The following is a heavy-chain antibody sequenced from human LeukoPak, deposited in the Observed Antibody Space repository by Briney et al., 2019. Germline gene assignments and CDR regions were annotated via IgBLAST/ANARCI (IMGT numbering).Heavy chain of an antibody. J-gene: IGHJ5*02. CDR3: ARDRPWFDP. CDR1: GFTFSSYE. CDR2: ISSSGSTI. V-gene: IGHV3-48*03. Sequence: GGSLRLSCAASGFTFSSYEMNWFRQAPGKGLEWVSYISSSGSTIYYADSVKGRFTISRDNAKNSLYLQMNSLRAEDTAVYYCARDRPWFDPWGQGTLVTVSS.